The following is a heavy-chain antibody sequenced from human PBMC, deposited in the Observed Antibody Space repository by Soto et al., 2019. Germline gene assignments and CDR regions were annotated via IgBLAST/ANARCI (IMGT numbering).Heavy chain of an antibody. CDR3: AKGRHSSDSYRPFDF. Sequence: EGSLRRSCAASGFTLRGYAMSWVREAPGKGLEWVSAISEGAVATNYADSVNGRFTISRDNSRNTLYLQMNSLRAEDTAVYYCAKGRHSSDSYRPFDFWAQGSLVTVSS. CDR2: ISEGAVAT. V-gene: IGHV3-23*01. D-gene: IGHD3-22*01. CDR1: GFTLRGYA. J-gene: IGHJ4*02.